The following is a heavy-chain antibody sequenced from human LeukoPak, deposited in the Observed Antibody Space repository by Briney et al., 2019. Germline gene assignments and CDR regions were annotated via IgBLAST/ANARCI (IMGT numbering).Heavy chain of an antibody. CDR2: IWPGDSDA. Sequence: GESLKISCKGSGYDFINYWLAWVRQVPGKGPEWMGIIWPGDSDARYNPSFEGQVTISADKSINTAYLQWGSLQASDTAIYYCGRNTPPPLRPCSNHYWRQETVVTVSP. CDR3: GRNTPPPLRPCSNHY. J-gene: IGHJ4*02. V-gene: IGHV5-51*01. CDR1: GYDFINYW. D-gene: IGHD2-15*01.